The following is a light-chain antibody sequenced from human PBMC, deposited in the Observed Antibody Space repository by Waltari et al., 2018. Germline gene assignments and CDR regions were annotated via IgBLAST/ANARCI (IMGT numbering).Light chain of an antibody. Sequence: EIVLTQSPATPYLSPGERATPSCRASESVAAYLGWYQQRLGQPPRLLIYDASNRATGIPARFSGSGSGTDFTLTIDSLEPEDFAVYYCQQRFRWPLTFGGGTRVE. V-gene: IGKV3-11*01. CDR1: ESVAAY. CDR2: DAS. CDR3: QQRFRWPLT. J-gene: IGKJ4*01.